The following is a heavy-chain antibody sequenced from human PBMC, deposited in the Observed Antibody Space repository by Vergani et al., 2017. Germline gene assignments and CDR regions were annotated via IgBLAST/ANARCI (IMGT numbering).Heavy chain of an antibody. V-gene: IGHV4-61*02. D-gene: IGHD2-15*01. CDR1: GGSISAGYYF. CDR2: FSASGNA. Sequence: QVQLQASGPGRVKPSQTLSLTCTMSGGSISAGYYFWSWIRQPAGKGLEWLGHFSASGNASHRPSLKTRVSMSVDTSKNQFSLTVTSVTAADTAIYFCARRSGGYYSGGKVHPLRTAFDVWGHGTVVTVSS. CDR3: ARRSGGYYSGGKVHPLRTAFDV. J-gene: IGHJ3*01.